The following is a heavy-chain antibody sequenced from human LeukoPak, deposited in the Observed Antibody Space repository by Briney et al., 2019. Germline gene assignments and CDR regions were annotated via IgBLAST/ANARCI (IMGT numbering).Heavy chain of an antibody. Sequence: GRSLRLSCAASGFTFSSYAMHWVRQAPGKGLEWVAVISYDGSNKYYADSVKGRFTISRDNSKNTLYLQMNSLRAEDTAVYYCARALAPFALTVTTFPHYYYYMDVWGKGTTVTVSS. D-gene: IGHD4-17*01. V-gene: IGHV3-30*04. J-gene: IGHJ6*03. CDR3: ARALAPFALTVTTFPHYYYYMDV. CDR1: GFTFSSYA. CDR2: ISYDGSNK.